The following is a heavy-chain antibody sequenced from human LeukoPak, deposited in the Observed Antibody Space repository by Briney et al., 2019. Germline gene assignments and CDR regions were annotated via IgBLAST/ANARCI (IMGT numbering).Heavy chain of an antibody. CDR3: ATGVITPGFDY. CDR1: GYTLIAYY. D-gene: IGHD4-23*01. Sequence: ASVKVSCKASGYTLIAYYMHWVRQAPGQGLEWMGWINPRTGDTNNAQKFQGRVTMTRDTSISTAYMELRSLKSDDTAVYYCATGVITPGFDYWGQGTLVTVPS. J-gene: IGHJ4*02. CDR2: INPRTGDT. V-gene: IGHV1-2*02.